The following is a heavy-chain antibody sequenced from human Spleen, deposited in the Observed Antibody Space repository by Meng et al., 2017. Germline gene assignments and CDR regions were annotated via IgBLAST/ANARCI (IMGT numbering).Heavy chain of an antibody. J-gene: IGHJ3*02. CDR3: ARVGHNYYDSSGYYPPEAFDI. CDR1: GGSISSAGYY. Sequence: SETLSLTCTVSGGSISSAGYYWSWIRQPAGQGLEYIGRIYTSGSTNYNPSLKSRVTISVDTSKNQFSLKLSSVTAADTAVYYCARVGHNYYDSSGYYPPEAFDIWGQGTMVTVSS. D-gene: IGHD3-22*01. V-gene: IGHV4-61*02. CDR2: IYTSGST.